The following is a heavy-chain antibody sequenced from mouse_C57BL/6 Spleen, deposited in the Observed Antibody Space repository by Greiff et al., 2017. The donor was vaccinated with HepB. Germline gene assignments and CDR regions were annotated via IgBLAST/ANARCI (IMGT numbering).Heavy chain of an antibody. J-gene: IGHJ1*03. CDR2: IYPGDGDT. D-gene: IGHD1-1*01. Sequence: QLQQSGPELVKPGASVKISCKASGYAFSSSWMNWVKQRPGKGLEWIGRIYPGDGDTNYNGKFKGKATLTADKSSSTAYMQLSSLTSEDSAVYFCARGDYYGSSYWYFDVWGTGTTVTVSS. V-gene: IGHV1-82*01. CDR3: ARGDYYGSSYWYFDV. CDR1: GYAFSSSW.